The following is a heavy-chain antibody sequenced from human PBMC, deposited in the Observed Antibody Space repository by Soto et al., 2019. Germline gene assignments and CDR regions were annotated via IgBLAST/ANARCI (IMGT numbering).Heavy chain of an antibody. CDR3: ASDQELLCFGRCSGMDV. J-gene: IGHJ6*02. V-gene: IGHV3-48*03. Sequence: EVQLVESGGGLVQPGGSLRLSCAASGFTFSSYEMNWVRQAPGKGLEWVSYISSSGSTIYYADSVKGRFTISRDNAKTSLYLQMTSLRAEDTVVYYCASDQELLCFGRCSGMDVWGQGTTVTVSS. CDR1: GFTFSSYE. CDR2: ISSSGSTI. D-gene: IGHD3-10*01.